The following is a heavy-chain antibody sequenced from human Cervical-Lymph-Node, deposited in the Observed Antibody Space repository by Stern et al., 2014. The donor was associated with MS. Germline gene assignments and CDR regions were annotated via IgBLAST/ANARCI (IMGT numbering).Heavy chain of an antibody. V-gene: IGHV3-74*01. D-gene: IGHD3/OR15-3a*01. CDR1: GFTVSSYW. Sequence: DVQLLESGGGLVQTGGSLRLSCAASGFTVSSYWMHWVRQGPEKGLEWVSRINSDGHSTSYADSGKARFTISRDNAKNTLSLQMNSLRAEDTAVYYCVRDTYHMSFLLGWTGGMDVWGQGTTVTVSS. CDR3: VRDTYHMSFLLGWTGGMDV. CDR2: INSDGHST. J-gene: IGHJ6*02.